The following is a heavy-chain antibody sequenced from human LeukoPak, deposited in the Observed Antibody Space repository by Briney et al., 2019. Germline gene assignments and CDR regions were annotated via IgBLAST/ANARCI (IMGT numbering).Heavy chain of an antibody. CDR2: VSGSGDRT. J-gene: IGHJ4*02. CDR3: AKGGMSSGWEMGC. V-gene: IGHV3-23*01. Sequence: GGSLRLSCAASGFTFSNAMSWVRQAPGKGLEWVSAVSGSGDRTYYADSVKGRFTISRDNSKNTVYLQMNSLRAEDTAIYYCAKGGMSSGWEMGCWGQGTLVTVSS. D-gene: IGHD6-19*01. CDR1: GFTFSNA.